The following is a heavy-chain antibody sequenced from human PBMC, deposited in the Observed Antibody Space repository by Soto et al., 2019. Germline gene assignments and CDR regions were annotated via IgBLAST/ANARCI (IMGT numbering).Heavy chain of an antibody. CDR1: GGTFSSYG. CDR2: IIPIFDTA. Sequence: QVQLVQSGAEVKKPGSSVKVSCKASGGTFSSYGISWVRQAPGQGLEWMGGIIPIFDTANYAQKFQGRVTFTADESTSTAYMELNSLRSEDTAVYYCARHDCISSSCYYYYYYGLDVWGLGTTVTVSS. J-gene: IGHJ6*02. D-gene: IGHD2-2*01. V-gene: IGHV1-69*12. CDR3: ARHDCISSSCYYYYYYGLDV.